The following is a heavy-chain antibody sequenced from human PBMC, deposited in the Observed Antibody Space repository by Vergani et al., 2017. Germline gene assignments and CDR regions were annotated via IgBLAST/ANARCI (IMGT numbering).Heavy chain of an antibody. J-gene: IGHJ6*02. CDR3: ARDCRDEINYYYYYGMDV. V-gene: IGHV1-69*13. D-gene: IGHD5-24*01. Sequence: QVQLVQSGAEVKKPGASVKVSCTASGYTFTSYAMHWVRQAPGQRLEWMGRIIPIFGTANYAQKFQGRVTITADESTSTAYMELSSLRSEDTAVYYCARDCRDEINYYYYYGMDVWGQGTTVTVSS. CDR2: IIPIFGTA. CDR1: GYTFTSYA.